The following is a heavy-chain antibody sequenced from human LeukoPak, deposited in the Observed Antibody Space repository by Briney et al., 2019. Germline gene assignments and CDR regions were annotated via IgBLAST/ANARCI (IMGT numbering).Heavy chain of an antibody. Sequence: GGSLRLSCAASGFTFSGYGMHWVRQAPGKGLEWVAFVRYDSSNKYYADSVKGRFTVSRDNSKNMLYLQMNSLRAEDTAVYYCARDPGYNYGFDYWGQGTLVTVSS. CDR1: GFTFSGYG. J-gene: IGHJ4*02. D-gene: IGHD5-18*01. V-gene: IGHV3-30*02. CDR2: VRYDSSNK. CDR3: ARDPGYNYGFDY.